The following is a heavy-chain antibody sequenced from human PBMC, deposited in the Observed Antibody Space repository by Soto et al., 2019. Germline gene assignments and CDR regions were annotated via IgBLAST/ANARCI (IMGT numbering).Heavy chain of an antibody. Sequence: QAQLVQSGAEVKRPGASVKVSCRASGYRFTSYGINWVRQASGQGLEWLGWISAYDGNTNYAQILQGRVSMTTDTSANTAYMELRSLRAADTAMYYCARGGYYDSSGSRNYYYYGMNVWGQGTTVTVSS. J-gene: IGHJ6*02. CDR1: GYRFTSYG. CDR3: ARGGYYDSSGSRNYYYYGMNV. D-gene: IGHD3-22*01. CDR2: ISAYDGNT. V-gene: IGHV1-18*01.